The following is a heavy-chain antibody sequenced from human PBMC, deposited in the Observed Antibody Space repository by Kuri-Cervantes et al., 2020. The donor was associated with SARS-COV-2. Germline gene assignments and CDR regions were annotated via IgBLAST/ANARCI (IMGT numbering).Heavy chain of an antibody. CDR1: GFPLSTSGVG. J-gene: IGHJ4*02. CDR3: ARIHGYGYYFDY. CDR2: IYWDDDK. D-gene: IGHD2-15*01. Sequence: SGPTLAQPIQTLTLPFTFPGFPLSTSGVGVGWIRQPPGKALEWLALIYWDDDKRYSPSLKSRLTITKDTYKNQVVLTMTNMDPVDTAPYYCARIHGYGYYFDYWGQGTLVPVAS. V-gene: IGHV2-5*02.